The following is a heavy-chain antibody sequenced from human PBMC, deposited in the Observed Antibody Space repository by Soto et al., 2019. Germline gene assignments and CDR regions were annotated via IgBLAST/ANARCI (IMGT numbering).Heavy chain of an antibody. CDR1: GYTITSYY. D-gene: IGHD2-2*01. V-gene: IGHV1-46*01. Sequence: QVYLVQSGAEVRKPGASVRLSCKASGYTITSYYMHWVRQAHGQGIEWMGIINPSSSATRYSQKFQVRFTMTRDVSTSTVYMVMSGLRSEDTSVYYCARGYCSSGNGYRLYYYDMDGWGQGTTVTVSS. CDR2: INPSSSAT. J-gene: IGHJ6*02. CDR3: ARGYCSSGNGYRLYYYDMDG.